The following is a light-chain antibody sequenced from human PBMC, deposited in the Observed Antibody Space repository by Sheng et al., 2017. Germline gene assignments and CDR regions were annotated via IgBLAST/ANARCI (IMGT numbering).Light chain of an antibody. V-gene: IGKV3-20*01. CDR3: QQYGSSPWT. Sequence: EIVLTQSPGTLSLSPGERATLSCRADQSVGYIYLAWYQQRPGQAPRLLIYGASNRATGIPDRFSGSGSGRDFTLTISRLEPEDFAVYYCQQYGSSPWTFGHGTKVEIK. CDR2: GAS. J-gene: IGKJ1*01. CDR1: QSVGYIY.